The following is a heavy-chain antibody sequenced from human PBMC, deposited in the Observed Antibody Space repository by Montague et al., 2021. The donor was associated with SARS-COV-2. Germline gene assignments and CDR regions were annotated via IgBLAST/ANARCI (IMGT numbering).Heavy chain of an antibody. V-gene: IGHV3-20*04. J-gene: IGHJ4*02. CDR3: SRGFNYGPFDL. CDR1: GFTFDDYG. D-gene: IGHD4-17*01. CDR2: ITRNGGDT. Sequence: SLRLSCPASGFTFDDYGMSWVRQAPGKGLEWVSGITRNGGDTGYGDSVKGRFTISRDNAKNSLYLQMTSLRAEDTALYYCSRGFNYGPFDLWGQGSLVTVSS.